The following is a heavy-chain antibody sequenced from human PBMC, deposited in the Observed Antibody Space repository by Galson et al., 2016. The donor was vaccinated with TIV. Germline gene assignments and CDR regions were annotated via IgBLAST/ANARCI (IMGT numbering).Heavy chain of an antibody. V-gene: IGHV2-70*11. D-gene: IGHD6-13*01. Sequence: PALVKPTQTLTVTCTFSGFSLSTSGMSVTWIRQPPGKALEWLARIDWDDDKYYSTSLKTRLTISKDTSKNQVVLTMTNVDPVDTATYYCARGTPGAAGGLGFWGQGTLVTVSS. CDR3: ARGTPGAAGGLGF. CDR1: GFSLSTSGMS. CDR2: IDWDDDK. J-gene: IGHJ4*02.